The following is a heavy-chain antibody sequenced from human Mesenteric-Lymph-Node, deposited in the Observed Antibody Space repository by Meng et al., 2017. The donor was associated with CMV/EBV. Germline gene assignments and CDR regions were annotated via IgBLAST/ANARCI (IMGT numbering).Heavy chain of an antibody. CDR3: ARSLGYCSSTSCSWDGMDV. J-gene: IGHJ6*02. D-gene: IGHD2-2*01. V-gene: IGHV5-51*01. CDR2: IYPGDSDT. Sequence: GESLKISCKASGYSFTTYWIGWVRQMPGKGLEWMGIIYPGDSDTKYSPSFQGQVTILADNSLTTAYLQWSSLKASDTAMYYCARSLGYCSSTSCSWDGMDVWGQGTTVTVSS. CDR1: GYSFTTYW.